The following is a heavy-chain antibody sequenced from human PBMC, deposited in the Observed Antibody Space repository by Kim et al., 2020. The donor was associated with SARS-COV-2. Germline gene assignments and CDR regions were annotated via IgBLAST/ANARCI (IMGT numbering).Heavy chain of an antibody. CDR3: ARGDVLNYDFWSGYYTGYFDY. CDR1: GGSFSGYY. D-gene: IGHD3-3*01. V-gene: IGHV4-34*01. CDR2: INHSGST. J-gene: IGHJ4*02. Sequence: SETLSLTCAVYGGSFSGYYWSWIRQPPGKGLEWIGEINHSGSTNYNPSLKSRVTISVDTSKNQFSLKLSSVTAADTAVYYCARGDVLNYDFWSGYYTGYFDYWGQGTLVTVSS.